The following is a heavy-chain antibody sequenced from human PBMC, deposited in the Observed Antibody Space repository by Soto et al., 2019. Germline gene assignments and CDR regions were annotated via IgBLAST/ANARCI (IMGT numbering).Heavy chain of an antibody. CDR2: IWYDGSNK. Sequence: GGSLRLSCAASGFTFSSYGMHWVRQAPGKGLEWVAVIWYDGSNKFYADSVKGRFTISRDNSKNTLYLQMNSLRAEDTAVYYCAREWRGYDPYYYYYMDVWGKGTTVTVSS. CDR3: AREWRGYDPYYYYYMDV. CDR1: GFTFSSYG. J-gene: IGHJ6*03. V-gene: IGHV3-33*01. D-gene: IGHD5-12*01.